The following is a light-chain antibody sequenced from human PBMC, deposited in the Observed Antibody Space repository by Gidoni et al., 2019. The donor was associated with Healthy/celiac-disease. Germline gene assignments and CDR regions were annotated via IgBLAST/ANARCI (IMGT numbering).Light chain of an antibody. Sequence: EIVLTQSPATLSLSPGERATIPCRASQSVSSYLAWYQQKPGQAPRLLIYDASNRATGIPAMFSGSGSGPDFTLTISSLEPEDFAVYYCQQRSNWPPAFGQXTRLEIK. CDR2: DAS. J-gene: IGKJ5*01. V-gene: IGKV3-11*01. CDR3: QQRSNWPPA. CDR1: QSVSSY.